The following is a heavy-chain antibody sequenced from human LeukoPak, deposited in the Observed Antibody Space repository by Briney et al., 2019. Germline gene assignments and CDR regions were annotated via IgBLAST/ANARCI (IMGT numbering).Heavy chain of an antibody. J-gene: IGHJ4*02. CDR3: ARGALRYGDPSFDY. Sequence: ASVKVSCKASGYTFISYAITWVRQAPGQGLEWMGWISVYNGNANYAQKVQGRVTMTTDTSTSTAYMGLRSLRSDDTAVYYCARGALRYGDPSFDYWGQGTLVTVSS. V-gene: IGHV1-18*01. D-gene: IGHD4-17*01. CDR2: ISVYNGNA. CDR1: GYTFISYA.